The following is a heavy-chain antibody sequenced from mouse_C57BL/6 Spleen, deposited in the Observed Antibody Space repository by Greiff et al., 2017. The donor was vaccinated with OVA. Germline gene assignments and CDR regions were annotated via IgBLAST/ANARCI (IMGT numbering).Heavy chain of an antibody. CDR2: IDPSDSYT. D-gene: IGHD1-1*01. Sequence: QVQLQQPGAELVRPGTSVKLSCKASGYTFTSYWMHWVKQRPGQGLEWIGVIDPSDSYTNYNQKFKGKATLTVDTSSSTAYMQLSSLTSEDSAVYYCAGGAITTVDAMDYWGQGTSVTVSS. J-gene: IGHJ4*01. CDR1: GYTFTSYW. CDR3: AGGAITTVDAMDY. V-gene: IGHV1-59*01.